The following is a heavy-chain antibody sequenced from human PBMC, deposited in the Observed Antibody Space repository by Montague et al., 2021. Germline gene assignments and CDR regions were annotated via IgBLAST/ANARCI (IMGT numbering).Heavy chain of an antibody. J-gene: IGHJ4*02. Sequence: SLRLSCAASGFSFNYYAMAWVRQAPGKGLEWVSAISGGGGNTYYADSGRGRFTISRDSPESTVFLQLNSLRVEDSAVYYCAKGPYDDGSYLLHFESWGQGTLVTVSS. CDR2: ISGGGGNT. CDR1: GFSFNYYA. V-gene: IGHV3-23*01. D-gene: IGHD1-26*01. CDR3: AKGPYDDGSYLLHFES.